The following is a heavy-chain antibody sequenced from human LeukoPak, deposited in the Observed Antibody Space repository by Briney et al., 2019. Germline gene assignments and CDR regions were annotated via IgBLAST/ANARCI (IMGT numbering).Heavy chain of an antibody. J-gene: IGHJ4*02. Sequence: GGSLRLSCAASGFTFSSYAMSWVRQAPGKGLEWVSAISGSGGSTYYADSVKGRFTISRDNSKNTLYQQMNSLRAEDTAVYYCAKVRSSWYLYYFDYWGQGTLVTVSS. CDR3: AKVRSSWYLYYFDY. V-gene: IGHV3-23*01. CDR2: ISGSGGST. D-gene: IGHD6-13*01. CDR1: GFTFSSYA.